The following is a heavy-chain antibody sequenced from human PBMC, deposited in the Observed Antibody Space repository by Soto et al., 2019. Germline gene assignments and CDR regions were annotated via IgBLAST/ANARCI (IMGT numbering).Heavy chain of an antibody. D-gene: IGHD3-10*01. Sequence: ASVKVSCKASGYTFTSYGISWVRQAPGQGLEWMGWISAYNGNTNYAQKFQGRVTITADKSTSTAYMELSSLRSEDTAVYYCATTHGSGSFLNWFDPWGQGTLVTVSS. CDR2: ISAYNGNT. V-gene: IGHV1-18*01. CDR1: GYTFTSYG. CDR3: ATTHGSGSFLNWFDP. J-gene: IGHJ5*02.